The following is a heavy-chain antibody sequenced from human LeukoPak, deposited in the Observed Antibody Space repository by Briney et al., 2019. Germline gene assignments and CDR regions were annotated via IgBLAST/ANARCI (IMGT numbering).Heavy chain of an antibody. CDR3: ATGDDYRTFDY. Sequence: PGRSLRLSCAASEFTFSSYEMNWVRQAPGKGLEWVSYIGASGITIYYADSVKGRFTISRDNAKNSLYLQMNSLRAEDTAVYYCATGDDYRTFDYWGQGTLVTVSS. V-gene: IGHV3-48*03. CDR1: EFTFSSYE. D-gene: IGHD4-11*01. J-gene: IGHJ4*02. CDR2: IGASGITI.